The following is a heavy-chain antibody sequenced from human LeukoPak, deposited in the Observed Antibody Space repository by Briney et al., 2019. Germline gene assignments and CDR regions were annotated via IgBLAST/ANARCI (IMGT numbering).Heavy chain of an antibody. CDR2: IDPSDSYT. D-gene: IGHD5-18*01. CDR3: ARHLFGYNDGFDY. Sequence: PGESLKISCKGSGYSFTSYWISWVRQMPGKGLEWMGRIDPSDSYTKYSPSFQGHVTISADKSISTAYLQWSCLKASDTAIYYCARHLFGYNDGFDYWGQGTLVTVSS. V-gene: IGHV5-10-1*01. J-gene: IGHJ4*02. CDR1: GYSFTSYW.